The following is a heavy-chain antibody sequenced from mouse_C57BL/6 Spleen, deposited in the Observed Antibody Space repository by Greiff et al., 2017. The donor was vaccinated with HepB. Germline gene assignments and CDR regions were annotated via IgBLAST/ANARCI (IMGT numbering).Heavy chain of an antibody. Sequence: VQLKESGPGLVKPSQSLSLTCSVTGYSITSGYYWNWIRQFPGNKLEWMGYISYDGSNNYNPSLKNRISITRDTSKNQFFLKLNSVTTEDTATYYCARGVYYYGMGAMDYWGQGTSVTVSS. D-gene: IGHD1-1*01. CDR1: GYSITSGYY. CDR2: ISYDGSN. CDR3: ARGVYYYGMGAMDY. J-gene: IGHJ4*01. V-gene: IGHV3-6*01.